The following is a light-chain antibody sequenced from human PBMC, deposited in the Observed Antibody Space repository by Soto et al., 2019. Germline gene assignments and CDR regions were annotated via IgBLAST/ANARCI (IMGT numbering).Light chain of an antibody. Sequence: QSALTQPASVSGSPGQSITISCTGTSSDVAGHNYVSWYQQHPGKAPKLIIYEVSNRPSGVSNRFSGSKSDNTASLTISGLRDEDEAAYYCSSYASSSTSVVFGGGTKLTVL. CDR1: SSDVAGHNY. V-gene: IGLV2-14*01. CDR2: EVS. J-gene: IGLJ2*01. CDR3: SSYASSSTSVV.